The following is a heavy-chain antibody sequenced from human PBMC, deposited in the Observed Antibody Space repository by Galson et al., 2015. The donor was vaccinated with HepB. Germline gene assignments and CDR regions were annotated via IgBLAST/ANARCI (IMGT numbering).Heavy chain of an antibody. CDR3: ASLVSDTMIVFFDY. CDR1: GFTFSSYW. J-gene: IGHJ4*02. Sequence: SLRLSCAASGFTFSSYWMSWVRQAPGKGLEWVANIKQDGSEKYYVDSVKGRFTISRDNAKNSLYLQMNSLRAEDTAVYYCASLVSDTMIVFFDYWGQGTLVTVSS. D-gene: IGHD3-22*01. V-gene: IGHV3-7*03. CDR2: IKQDGSEK.